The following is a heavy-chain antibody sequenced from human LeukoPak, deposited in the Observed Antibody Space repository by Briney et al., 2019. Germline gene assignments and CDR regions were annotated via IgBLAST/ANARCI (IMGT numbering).Heavy chain of an antibody. CDR3: AKSRYSSGWYYFDY. CDR2: ISGSGGST. J-gene: IGHJ4*02. D-gene: IGHD6-19*01. Sequence: GGSLRLSCATSGFTFSSYAMSWVRQAPGKGLEWVSAISGSGGSTYYADSVKGRFTISRDNSKNTLYLQMNRLRAEDTAVYYCAKSRYSSGWYYFDYWGQGTLVTVSS. V-gene: IGHV3-23*01. CDR1: GFTFSSYA.